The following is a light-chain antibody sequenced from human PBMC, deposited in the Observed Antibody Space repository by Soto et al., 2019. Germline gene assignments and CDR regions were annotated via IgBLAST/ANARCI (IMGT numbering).Light chain of an antibody. CDR1: QSVSGIY. CDR2: GAS. V-gene: IGKV3-20*01. CDR3: QQYGTSPPYT. Sequence: LTPAPCSLSLSPGESASLSWRESQSVSGIYLAWYQQKPGQAPRLLIYGASSRATGIPDRFSGSGSGTDFTLTISRLEPEDFAVYYCQQYGTSPPYTFGQGTKVDIK. J-gene: IGKJ2*01.